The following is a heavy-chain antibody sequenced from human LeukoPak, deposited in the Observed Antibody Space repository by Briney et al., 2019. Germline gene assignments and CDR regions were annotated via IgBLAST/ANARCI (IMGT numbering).Heavy chain of an antibody. J-gene: IGHJ4*02. V-gene: IGHV3-7*01. CDR2: IKNDGSDK. CDR1: GFSFSAAW. CDR3: VKFRYNY. D-gene: IGHD5-12*01. Sequence: GGSLRLSCEASGFSFSAAWMTWVRQAPGKGLEWVATIKNDGSDKYYVDSVKGRFTLSRDNAKNSVYLQMNSLRVEDTAVYYRVKFRYNYWGQGTLVTVSS.